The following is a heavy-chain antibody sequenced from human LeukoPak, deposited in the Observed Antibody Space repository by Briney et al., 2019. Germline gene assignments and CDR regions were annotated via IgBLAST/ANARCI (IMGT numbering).Heavy chain of an antibody. CDR2: ISSSGSTI. J-gene: IGHJ4*02. CDR3: AREKSSSWTSFDY. CDR1: GFTLRSYE. V-gene: IGHV3-48*03. D-gene: IGHD6-13*01. Sequence: PGGSLRLSCAASGFTLRSYEMNWVRQAPGKGLEWVSYISSSGSTIYYADSVKGRFTISRDNAESSLYLQMNSLRTEDTAVYYCAREKSSSWTSFDYWGQGTLVAVSS.